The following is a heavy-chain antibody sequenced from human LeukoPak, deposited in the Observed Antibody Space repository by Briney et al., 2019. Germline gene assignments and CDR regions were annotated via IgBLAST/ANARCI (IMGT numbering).Heavy chain of an antibody. J-gene: IGHJ5*02. CDR2: IYSRGST. Sequence: SETLSLTCTVSGGSISSYHWSWIRQPPGKGLEWIGYIYSRGSTNYNPSLKSRVTISLDMSEKQFSLRLNSVSAADTAVYYCASHPGYNYFDLWGQGTLVTVSS. CDR3: ASHPGYNYFDL. CDR1: GGSISSYH. V-gene: IGHV4-59*01.